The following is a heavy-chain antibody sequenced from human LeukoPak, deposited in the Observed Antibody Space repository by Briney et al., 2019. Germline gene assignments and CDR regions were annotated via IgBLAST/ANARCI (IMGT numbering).Heavy chain of an antibody. D-gene: IGHD2-2*02. V-gene: IGHV3-20*01. CDR1: GFTINDYG. Sequence: PGGSLRLSCAASGFTINDYGMSWVRQAPGKGLEWVSGINWNGDSIGYADSVKGRFTVSRDSAKNSLYLQMNSLRAEDTAYYRCARGRWDIVVVPTAIPFDYWGQGTLVTVSS. CDR2: INWNGDSI. CDR3: ARGRWDIVVVPTAIPFDY. J-gene: IGHJ4*02.